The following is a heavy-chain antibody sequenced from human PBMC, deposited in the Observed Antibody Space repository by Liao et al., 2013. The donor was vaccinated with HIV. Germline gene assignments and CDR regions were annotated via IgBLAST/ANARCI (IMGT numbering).Heavy chain of an antibody. CDR1: NDSISSGTYS. Sequence: QLQESGPGLVKPSQTLSLTCGVSNDSISSGTYSWSWIRQPPGKGLEWIGYIYHSGSPYYNPSLKSRVTMSVDMSRNQFSLSLRSVTAADTAFYYCARAVSSDNYHDAFDVWGQGTLVTVSS. D-gene: IGHD3-22*01. V-gene: IGHV4-30-2*01. CDR3: ARAVSSDNYHDAFDV. CDR2: IYHSGSP. J-gene: IGHJ3*01.